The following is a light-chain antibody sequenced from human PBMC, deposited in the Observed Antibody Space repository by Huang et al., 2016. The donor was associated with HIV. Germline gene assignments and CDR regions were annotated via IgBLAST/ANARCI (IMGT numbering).Light chain of an antibody. CDR3: HQYNDWPRT. J-gene: IGKJ1*01. CDR1: QSVSTD. Sequence: EIVMTQSPASLPVSPGDRATLSCRARQSVSTDLAWYQKKPGQAPRLRIYGTSARATGVPPRFSGSGSGTNFTLTISSLQSEDFALYYWHQYNDWPRTFGQGTKVEVK. CDR2: GTS. V-gene: IGKV3-15*01.